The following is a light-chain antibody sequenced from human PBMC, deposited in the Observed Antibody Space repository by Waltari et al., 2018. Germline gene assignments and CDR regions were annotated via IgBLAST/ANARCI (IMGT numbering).Light chain of an antibody. V-gene: IGLV1-44*01. CDR2: RSD. J-gene: IGLJ3*02. CDR3: AAWDDSLHGHWV. Sequence: QSVLTQPPSASGTPGQRVTISCSGSSSNIGGNVVNWYQQLPGKAPTLLIYRSDQRPAGGPDRFSGSKSGTSASLAISGLQSADEGDYYCAAWDDSLHGHWVFGGGTKVTVL. CDR1: SSNIGGNV.